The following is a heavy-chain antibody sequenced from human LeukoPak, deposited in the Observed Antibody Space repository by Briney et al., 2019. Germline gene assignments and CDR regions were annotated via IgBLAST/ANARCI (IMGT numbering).Heavy chain of an antibody. CDR1: GFTFSSFA. Sequence: GGSLRLSCAASGFTFSSFAMSWVRQAPGKGLEWVSAISGSGGSTYYADSVKGRFTISRDNSKNTPYLQMSGLRVEDTATYYCAKDSREAFHIWGQGTKVTVSS. CDR3: AKDSREAFHI. J-gene: IGHJ3*02. V-gene: IGHV3-23*01. CDR2: ISGSGGST.